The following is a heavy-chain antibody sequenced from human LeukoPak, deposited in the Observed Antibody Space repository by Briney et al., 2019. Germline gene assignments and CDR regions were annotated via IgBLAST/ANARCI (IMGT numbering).Heavy chain of an antibody. J-gene: IGHJ4*02. Sequence: GGSLRLSCAASGFTVGSNCMSWVRQAPGKGLEWVSVLYSGGITYYADSVKGRFTISRDNSKNTLYLQMNSLRAEDTAVYYCARYCSSTSCSTPFDYWGQGTLVTVSS. CDR1: GFTVGSNC. CDR2: LYSGGIT. D-gene: IGHD2-2*02. CDR3: ARYCSSTSCSTPFDY. V-gene: IGHV3-53*01.